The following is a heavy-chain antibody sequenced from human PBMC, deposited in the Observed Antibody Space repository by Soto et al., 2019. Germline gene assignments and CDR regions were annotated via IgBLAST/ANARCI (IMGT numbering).Heavy chain of an antibody. CDR3: AHSACVPCCYYFAY. J-gene: IGHJ4*02. D-gene: IGHD2-21*01. V-gene: IGHV2-5*01. Sequence: QIALKESGPTLVKPTQTLTLTCTFSGFSLSTTGVGVGWIRQPHGKALEWLAHIYWNDDRRYSPSLKSRLTFTTDTPKNQVVLTITNMDPVDTATYYCAHSACVPCCYYFAYLGQGTLVTVSS. CDR2: IYWNDDR. CDR1: GFSLSTTGVG.